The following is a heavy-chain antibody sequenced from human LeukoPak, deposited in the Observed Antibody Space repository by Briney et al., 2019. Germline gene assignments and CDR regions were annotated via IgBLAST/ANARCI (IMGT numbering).Heavy chain of an antibody. CDR1: GFTFGDYA. D-gene: IGHD3-3*01. CDR3: TRVDTIFGVVFDY. V-gene: IGHV3-49*04. Sequence: GGSLRLSCTASGFTFGDYAMSWVRQAPGKGLEWVGFIRSKAYGGTTEYAASVKGRFTISRDDSKSIAYLQMNSLKTEDTPVYYCTRVDTIFGVVFDYWGQGTLVTVPS. J-gene: IGHJ4*02. CDR2: IRSKAYGGTT.